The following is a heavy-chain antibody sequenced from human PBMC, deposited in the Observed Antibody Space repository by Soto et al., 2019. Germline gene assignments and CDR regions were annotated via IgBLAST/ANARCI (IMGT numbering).Heavy chain of an antibody. J-gene: IGHJ5*02. CDR3: VKVSTFYDILTGYYSTNFFDP. D-gene: IGHD3-9*01. V-gene: IGHV3-64D*06. Sequence: GGSLRLSCPASGFTFSEYSMHWVRQAPGKGLQYVPTISSDGDITYYADSVKGRFTISRDNSKNTLYLQMNSLRPEDTAVYYCVKVSTFYDILTGYYSTNFFDPWGQGTLVTVSS. CDR1: GFTFSEYS. CDR2: ISSDGDIT.